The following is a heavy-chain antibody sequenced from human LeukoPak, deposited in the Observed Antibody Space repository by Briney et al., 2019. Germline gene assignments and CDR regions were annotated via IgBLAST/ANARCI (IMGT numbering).Heavy chain of an antibody. CDR3: ARGGYYYDSSGALFDY. V-gene: IGHV4-34*01. CDR2: INHSGST. Sequence: PSETLSLTCAVYGGSFSGYYWSWIRQPPGKGLEWIGEINHSGSTNYNPSLKSRVTISVDTSKNQFSLKLSSVTAADTAVYYCARGGYYYDSSGALFDYWGQGTLVTVSS. J-gene: IGHJ4*02. CDR1: GGSFSGYY. D-gene: IGHD3-22*01.